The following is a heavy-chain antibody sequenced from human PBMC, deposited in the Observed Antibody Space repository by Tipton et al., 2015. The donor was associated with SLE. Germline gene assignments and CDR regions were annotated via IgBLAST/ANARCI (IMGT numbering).Heavy chain of an antibody. Sequence: QVQLVQSGAEVKKPGASVKVSCKASGYTFTNYYMHWVRQAPGQGLEWMGIINPSGGSTSYAQKFQGRVTMTRDTSTSTVYMELSSLRSEDTAVYYCARADSSTVFHYWGQGTLVTVSS. CDR3: ARADSSTVFHY. CDR2: INPSGGST. J-gene: IGHJ4*02. CDR1: GYTFTNYY. V-gene: IGHV1-46*01. D-gene: IGHD6-13*01.